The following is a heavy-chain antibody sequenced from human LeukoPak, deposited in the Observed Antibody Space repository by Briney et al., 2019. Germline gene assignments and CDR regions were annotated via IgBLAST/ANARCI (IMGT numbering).Heavy chain of an antibody. CDR1: GGSIRSGSYY. CDR3: ARGAVADDYYFDY. J-gene: IGHJ4*02. Sequence: SETLSLTXTVSGGSIRSGSYYWSWIRQPAGKGLEWIGRIYTSGSTNYNPSLKSRVTISVDTSKNQFSLKLSSVTAADTAVYYCARGAVADDYYFDYWGQGTLVTVSS. D-gene: IGHD6-19*01. V-gene: IGHV4-61*02. CDR2: IYTSGST.